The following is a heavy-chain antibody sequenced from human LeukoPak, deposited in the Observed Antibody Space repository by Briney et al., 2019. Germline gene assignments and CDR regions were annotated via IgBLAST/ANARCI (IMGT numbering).Heavy chain of an antibody. V-gene: IGHV3-53*01. Sequence: GGSLRLSCAASGFTVSSNYMSWVRQAPGKGLEWVSVIYSGGSTYYADSVKSRFTISRDNSKNTLYLQMNSLRAEDTAVYYCARDQGSGSDYGDRAGYWGQGTLVTVSS. CDR2: IYSGGST. D-gene: IGHD4-17*01. J-gene: IGHJ4*02. CDR3: ARDQGSGSDYGDRAGY. CDR1: GFTVSSNY.